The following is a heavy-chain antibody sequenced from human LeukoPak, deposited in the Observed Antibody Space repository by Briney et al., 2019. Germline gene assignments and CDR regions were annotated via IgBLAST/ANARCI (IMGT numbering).Heavy chain of an antibody. CDR2: IYWNDEK. Sequence: SGPTLLKPTQTLTLTCTFSGFSLSTSGVGVGWIRQPPGKALEWLALIYWNDEKRYSPSLKSRLTITKDTSKSQVVLTMTSMDPVDTATYYCARRLTGGGSDYWGQGTLVTVSS. V-gene: IGHV2-5*01. D-gene: IGHD3-10*01. CDR3: ARRLTGGGSDY. J-gene: IGHJ4*02. CDR1: GFSLSTSGVG.